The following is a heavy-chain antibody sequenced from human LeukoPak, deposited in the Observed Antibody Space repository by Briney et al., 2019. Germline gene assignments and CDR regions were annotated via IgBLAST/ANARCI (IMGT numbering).Heavy chain of an antibody. CDR2: INAGNGNT. V-gene: IGHV1-3*01. D-gene: IGHD2-2*01. CDR3: ARLYCSSTSCHGDDY. Sequence: GASVKVSCKASGYTFTSYAMHWVRQAPGQRLEWMGWINAGNGNTKYSQKFQGRVTITRDTSASTVYMELSSLRSEDTAVYYCARLYCSSTSCHGDDYWGQGTLVTVSS. J-gene: IGHJ4*02. CDR1: GYTFTSYA.